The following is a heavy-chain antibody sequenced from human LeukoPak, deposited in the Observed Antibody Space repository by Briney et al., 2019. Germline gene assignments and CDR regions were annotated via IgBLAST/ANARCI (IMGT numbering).Heavy chain of an antibody. CDR1: GGSISSSRYF. D-gene: IGHD3-10*01. V-gene: IGHV4-39*07. CDR3: ARDGTFTMVRGVTPFDP. J-gene: IGHJ5*02. Sequence: SETLSLTCTVSGGSISSSRYFWGWIRQPPGKGLEWIGSIYYSGSTYYNSSLKSRVTISVDTSKNQFSLKLSSVTAADTAVYYCARDGTFTMVRGVTPFDPWGQGTLVTVSS. CDR2: IYYSGST.